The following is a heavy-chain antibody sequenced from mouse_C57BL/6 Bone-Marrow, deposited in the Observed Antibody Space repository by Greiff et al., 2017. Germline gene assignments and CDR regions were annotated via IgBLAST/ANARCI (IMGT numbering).Heavy chain of an antibody. Sequence: EVKLMESGGDLVKPGGSLKLSCAASGFTFSSYGMSWVRQTPDKRLEWVATISSGGSYTYYPGSVKGRFTISRDNAKNTLYLQMSSLKSEDTAMYYCARTTTVVDYAMDYWGQGTSVTDSS. J-gene: IGHJ4*01. CDR2: ISSGGSYT. CDR3: ARTTTVVDYAMDY. D-gene: IGHD1-1*01. CDR1: GFTFSSYG. V-gene: IGHV5-6*01.